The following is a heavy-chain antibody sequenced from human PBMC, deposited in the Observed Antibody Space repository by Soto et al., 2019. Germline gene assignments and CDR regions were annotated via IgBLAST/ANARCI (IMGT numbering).Heavy chain of an antibody. CDR3: ARHTVSCVDF. V-gene: IGHV3-73*01. Sequence: EVQLVESGGGSVQPGESLKLSCSTSGFTFSASHMHWVRQAPGKGLEWVGNMRSKADNYETAYGGSVRGRFTVSRDDSKNTANMQRDSLKAEDTAAYYGARHTVSCVDFWGQGTLVTVSS. CDR1: GFTFSASH. D-gene: IGHD2-2*01. J-gene: IGHJ4*02. CDR2: MRSKADNYET.